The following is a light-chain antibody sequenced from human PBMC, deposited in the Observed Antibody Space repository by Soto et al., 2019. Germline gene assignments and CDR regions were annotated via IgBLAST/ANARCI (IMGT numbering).Light chain of an antibody. V-gene: IGKV1-27*01. CDR3: QKYNSAPRT. Sequence: DIQMTQSPSALSASVGDRVTITCRASQGISNYLGWYQQKPGKVPKLLIYAASTLQSGVPSRFSGSGSGTDFTLTISSLQPEDVATYYCQKYNSAPRTFGQGTRLEIK. CDR2: AAS. CDR1: QGISNY. J-gene: IGKJ5*01.